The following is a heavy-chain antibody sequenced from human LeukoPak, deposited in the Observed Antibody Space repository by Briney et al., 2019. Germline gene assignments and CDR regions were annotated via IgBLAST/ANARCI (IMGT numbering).Heavy chain of an antibody. D-gene: IGHD3-22*01. J-gene: IGHJ4*02. Sequence: GGSLRLSCAASGFTFSSYWMSWVRQAPGKGLEWVANIKQDGSEKYYVDSVKGRFTISRDNAKNSLYLQMNSLRAEDTAVYYCARDSYYYDSSGYPFDYWGQGTLVTVSS. CDR3: ARDSYYYDSSGYPFDY. CDR2: IKQDGSEK. V-gene: IGHV3-7*01. CDR1: GFTFSSYW.